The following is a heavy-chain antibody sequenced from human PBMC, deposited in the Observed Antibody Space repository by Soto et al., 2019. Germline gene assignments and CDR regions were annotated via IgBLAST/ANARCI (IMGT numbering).Heavy chain of an antibody. CDR3: AKEGSSWTFDY. D-gene: IGHD6-13*01. CDR1: GFTFSRYA. Sequence: EVPLLESGGGLVQPGGSLRVSCVASGFTFSRYAMSWVRQAPGKGLEWVSAISGSGGNTFYADSVRGRFSISRDNSKNTLYLQMNSLRAEDTAVYYCAKEGSSWTFDYWGQGTLVSVSS. V-gene: IGHV3-23*01. CDR2: ISGSGGNT. J-gene: IGHJ4*02.